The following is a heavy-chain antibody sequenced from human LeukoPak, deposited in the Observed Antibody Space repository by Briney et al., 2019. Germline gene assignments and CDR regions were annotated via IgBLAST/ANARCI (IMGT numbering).Heavy chain of an antibody. Sequence: ASVEVSCKASGYTLADYHIHWVRQAPGQGLEWMGYINPANGDTNFAQKFQGRVSMTRDTSISTAYMEVSRLRSDDTAMYYCARDGQFTYGYPHYDFWGQGTLVTVSS. V-gene: IGHV1-2*02. J-gene: IGHJ4*02. CDR1: GYTLADYH. D-gene: IGHD5-18*01. CDR3: ARDGQFTYGYPHYDF. CDR2: INPANGDT.